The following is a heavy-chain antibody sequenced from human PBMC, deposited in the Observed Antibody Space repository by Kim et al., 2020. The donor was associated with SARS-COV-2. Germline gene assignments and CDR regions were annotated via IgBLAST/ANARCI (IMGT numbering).Heavy chain of an antibody. D-gene: IGHD3-16*01. CDR3: ARGGGYDYVWGSQRYYFDY. V-gene: IGHV1-3*01. CDR1: GYTFTSYA. J-gene: IGHJ4*02. CDR2: INAGNGNT. Sequence: ASVKVSCKASGYTFTSYAMHWVRQAPGQRLEWMGWINAGNGNTKYSQKFQGRVTITRDTSASTAYMELSSLRSEDTAVYYCARGGGYDYVWGSQRYYFDYWGQGTLVTVSS.